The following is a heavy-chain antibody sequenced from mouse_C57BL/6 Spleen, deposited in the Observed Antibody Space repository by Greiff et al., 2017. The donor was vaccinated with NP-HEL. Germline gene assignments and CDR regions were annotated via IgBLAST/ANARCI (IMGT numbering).Heavy chain of an antibody. CDR3: ARPSYGSGYGY. CDR1: GYTFTSYW. J-gene: IGHJ2*01. Sequence: VQLQQPGAELVKPGASVKLSCKASGYTFTSYWMHWVKQRPGQGLEWIGMIHPNSGSTNYNEKFKSKATLTVDKSSSTAYMQLSSLTSEDSAVYYCARPSYGSGYGYWGQGTTLTVSS. CDR2: IHPNSGST. V-gene: IGHV1-64*01. D-gene: IGHD3-2*02.